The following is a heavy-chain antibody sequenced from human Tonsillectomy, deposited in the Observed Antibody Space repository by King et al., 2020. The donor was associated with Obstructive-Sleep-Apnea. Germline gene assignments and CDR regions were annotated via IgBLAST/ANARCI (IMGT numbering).Heavy chain of an antibody. CDR1: GFSFSNYG. CDR3: AKDRTFWSGYPYYFDS. D-gene: IGHD3-3*01. Sequence: VQLVESGGGVVQPGRSLRLSCAAYGFSFSNYGMHWVRQTPGKGLEWVAIIWYDGTNKYYADSVKGRFTISSDNSKNTLYLQMNSLRAEDTAVYYCAKDRTFWSGYPYYFDSWGQGPLVTVSS. CDR2: IWYDGTNK. J-gene: IGHJ4*02. V-gene: IGHV3-33*06.